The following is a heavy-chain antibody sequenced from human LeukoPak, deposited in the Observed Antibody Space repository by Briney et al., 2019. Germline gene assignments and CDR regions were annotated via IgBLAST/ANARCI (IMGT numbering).Heavy chain of an antibody. CDR1: GFTFKTFG. D-gene: IGHD6-13*01. CDR3: TTSSLRGYSSSWYSY. Sequence: GRSLRLSCATSGFTFKTFGMHWVRQAPGKGLEWVSAISGSGGSTYYADSVKGRFTISRDNSKNTLYLQMNSLRAEDTAVYYCTTSSLRGYSSSWYSYWGQGTLVTVSS. V-gene: IGHV3-23*01. CDR2: ISGSGGST. J-gene: IGHJ4*02.